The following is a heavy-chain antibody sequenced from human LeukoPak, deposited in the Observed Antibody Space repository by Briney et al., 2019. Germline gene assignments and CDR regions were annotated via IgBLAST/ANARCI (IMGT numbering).Heavy chain of an antibody. CDR3: ARLNYDRSCDY. CDR2: INHSGST. D-gene: IGHD3-22*01. CDR1: GGSISSYY. V-gene: IGHV4-34*01. J-gene: IGHJ4*02. Sequence: PSETLSLTCTVSGGSISSYYWSWIRQPPGKGLEWIGEINHSGSTNYNPSLKSRVTISVDTSKNQFSLKLSSVTAADTAVYYCARLNYDRSCDYWGQGTLVTVSS.